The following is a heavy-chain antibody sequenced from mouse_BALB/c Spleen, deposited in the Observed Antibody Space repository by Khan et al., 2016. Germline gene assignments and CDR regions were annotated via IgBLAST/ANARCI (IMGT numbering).Heavy chain of an antibody. V-gene: IGHV6-6*02. CDR1: GFTFSSYW. D-gene: IGHD1-2*01. CDR2: IRLKSDNYAT. J-gene: IGHJ2*01. Sequence: EVELVESGGGLVQPGGSMKLSCVASGFTFSSYWMSWVRQSPEKGLAWVAEIRLKSDNYATHYAESVKGKFTISRDDSKSRLYLQMNSLRAEDTGSYYWTCTATEDYFDYGGQGTTLTVSS. CDR3: TCTATEDYFDY.